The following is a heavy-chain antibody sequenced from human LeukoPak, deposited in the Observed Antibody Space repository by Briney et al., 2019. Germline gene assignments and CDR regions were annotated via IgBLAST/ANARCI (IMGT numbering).Heavy chain of an antibody. J-gene: IGHJ4*02. Sequence: PSETLSLTCTVSGGSISSSSYYWGWIRQPPGKGLEWIGSIYYSGSTYYNPSLKSRVTISVDTSKNQFSLKLSSVTAADTAVYYCARRSFWSGYTFDYWGQGTLVTVSS. V-gene: IGHV4-39*01. CDR1: GGSISSSSYY. D-gene: IGHD3-3*01. CDR3: ARRSFWSGYTFDY. CDR2: IYYSGST.